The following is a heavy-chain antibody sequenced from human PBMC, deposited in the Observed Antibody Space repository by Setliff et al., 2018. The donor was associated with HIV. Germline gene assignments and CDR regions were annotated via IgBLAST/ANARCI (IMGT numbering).Heavy chain of an antibody. CDR1: GYTFTSYG. Sequence: ASVKVSCKVSGYTFTSYGISWVRQAPGQGLEWMGWINTNTGNPTYAQGFTGRFVFSLDTSVSTAYLQISSLKAEDTAVYYCARDLFALEIGGGWAVDYWGQGTLVTVSS. CDR3: ARDLFALEIGGGWAVDY. CDR2: INTNTGNP. V-gene: IGHV7-4-1*02. J-gene: IGHJ4*02. D-gene: IGHD3-10*01.